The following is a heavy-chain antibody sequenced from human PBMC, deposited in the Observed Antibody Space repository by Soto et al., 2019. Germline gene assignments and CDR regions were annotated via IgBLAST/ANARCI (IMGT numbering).Heavy chain of an antibody. Sequence: QVQLVESGGGVVQPGRSLRLSCAASGFTFSSYAMHWVRQAPGKGLEWVAVISYDGSNKYYADSVKGRFTISRDNSKNTLYLQMNSLRAEDTAMYYCARDRIGKAVAGTRPTDYWGQGTLVTVSS. CDR2: ISYDGSNK. D-gene: IGHD6-19*01. V-gene: IGHV3-30-3*01. CDR3: ARDRIGKAVAGTRPTDY. J-gene: IGHJ4*02. CDR1: GFTFSSYA.